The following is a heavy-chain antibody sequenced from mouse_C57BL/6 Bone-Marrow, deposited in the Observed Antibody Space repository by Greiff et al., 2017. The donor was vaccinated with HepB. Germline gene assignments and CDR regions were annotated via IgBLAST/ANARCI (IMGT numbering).Heavy chain of an antibody. CDR1: GYTFTDHT. Sequence: VQLQQSDAELVKPGASVKISCKVSGYTFTDHTIHWMKQRPEQGLEWIGYIYPRDGSTKYNEKFKGKATLTADKSSSTAYMQLNSLTSEDSAVYFCASPHYYGSSFYYFDYWGQGTTLTVSS. J-gene: IGHJ2*01. CDR3: ASPHYYGSSFYYFDY. D-gene: IGHD1-1*01. V-gene: IGHV1-78*01. CDR2: IYPRDGST.